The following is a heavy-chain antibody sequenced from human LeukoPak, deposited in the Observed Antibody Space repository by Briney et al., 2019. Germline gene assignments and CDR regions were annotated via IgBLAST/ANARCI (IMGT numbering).Heavy chain of an antibody. CDR2: INHSGST. J-gene: IGHJ4*02. D-gene: IGHD3-3*01. CDR3: ARGAGYDFWSGSYYFDY. Sequence: PSETLSLTCAVYGGSFSGYYWSWIRQPPGKGLEWIGEINHSGSTNYNPSLKGRVTISVDTSKNQFSLKLSSVTAADTAVYYCARGAGYDFWSGSYYFDYWGQGTLVTVSS. CDR1: GGSFSGYY. V-gene: IGHV4-34*01.